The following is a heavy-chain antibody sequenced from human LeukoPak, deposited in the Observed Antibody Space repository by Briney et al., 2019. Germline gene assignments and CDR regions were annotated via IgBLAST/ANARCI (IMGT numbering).Heavy chain of an antibody. D-gene: IGHD2-2*02. CDR2: INPNSGGT. Sequence: ASVKVSCKASGYTFTGYYMHWVRQAPGQGLEWMGWINPNSGGTNYAQKFQGRATMTRDTSISTAYMELSRLRSDDTAVYYCARDLAHPAIGDYWGQGTLVTVSS. J-gene: IGHJ4*02. CDR1: GYTFTGYY. V-gene: IGHV1-2*02. CDR3: ARDLAHPAIGDY.